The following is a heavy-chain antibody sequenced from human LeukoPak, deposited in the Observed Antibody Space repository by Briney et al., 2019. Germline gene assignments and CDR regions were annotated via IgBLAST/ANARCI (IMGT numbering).Heavy chain of an antibody. CDR2: ISYDGSNK. Sequence: PGRSLRLSCAASGFTSSSYAMHWVRQAPGKGLEWVAVISYDGSNKYYADSVKGRFTISRDNSKNTLYLQMNSLRAEDTAVYYCARDFGDAFDIWGQGTMVTVSS. CDR3: ARDFGDAFDI. CDR1: GFTSSSYA. V-gene: IGHV3-30-3*01. J-gene: IGHJ3*02. D-gene: IGHD3-10*01.